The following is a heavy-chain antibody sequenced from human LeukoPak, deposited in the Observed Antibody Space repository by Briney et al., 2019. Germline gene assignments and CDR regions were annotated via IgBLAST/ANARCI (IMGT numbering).Heavy chain of an antibody. D-gene: IGHD1-26*01. Sequence: GGSLRLSCEASEFILSSYAMSWVRQAPGKGLEWVSSISGNGAHPYYANSVRGRFTVSRDFSRNAVYLQMSSLRVEDTAEYFCARDPVEWELLLDYWGQGTLVTVSS. J-gene: IGHJ4*02. V-gene: IGHV3-23*01. CDR3: ARDPVEWELLLDY. CDR1: EFILSSYA. CDR2: ISGNGAHP.